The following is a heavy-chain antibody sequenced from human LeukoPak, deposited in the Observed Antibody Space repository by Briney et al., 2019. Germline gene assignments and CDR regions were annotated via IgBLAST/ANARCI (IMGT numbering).Heavy chain of an antibody. CDR1: GFTFCSYA. CDR3: AKYFASGSYYKLPH. Sequence: GGSLRLSCAASGFTFCSYAMSWVRQAPGKGLEWVSTISGSGAYTYYADSVKGRFTISRDNSKNTLYLQMNSLRAEDTALYYCAKYFASGSYYKLPHWGQGTLVTVSS. CDR2: ISGSGAYT. V-gene: IGHV3-23*01. J-gene: IGHJ1*01. D-gene: IGHD3-10*01.